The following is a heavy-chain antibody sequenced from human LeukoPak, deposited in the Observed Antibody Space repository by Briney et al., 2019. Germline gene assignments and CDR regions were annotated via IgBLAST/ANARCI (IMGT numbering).Heavy chain of an antibody. D-gene: IGHD2-15*01. Sequence: SETLSLTCTVSGGSISSSSYYWGWIRQPPGKGLEWIGSIYYSGSTYYNPSLKSRVTISVDTSKNQFSLKLSSVTAADTAVYYCARHAPGTWPYSDYWGQGTLVTVSS. CDR1: GGSISSSSYY. CDR2: IYYSGST. V-gene: IGHV4-39*01. CDR3: ARHAPGTWPYSDY. J-gene: IGHJ4*02.